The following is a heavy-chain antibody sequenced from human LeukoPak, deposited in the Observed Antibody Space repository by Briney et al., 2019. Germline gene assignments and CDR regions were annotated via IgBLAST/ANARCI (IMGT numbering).Heavy chain of an antibody. Sequence: ASVKVSCKASGYTFTSYGISWVRQAPGQGLEWMGWISAYNGNTNYAQKLQGRVTMTTDTSTSTAYMELRSLRSDDTAVYYCARGPLSGIAARPADYWGQGTLATVSS. CDR1: GYTFTSYG. J-gene: IGHJ4*02. CDR2: ISAYNGNT. CDR3: ARGPLSGIAARPADY. D-gene: IGHD6-6*01. V-gene: IGHV1-18*01.